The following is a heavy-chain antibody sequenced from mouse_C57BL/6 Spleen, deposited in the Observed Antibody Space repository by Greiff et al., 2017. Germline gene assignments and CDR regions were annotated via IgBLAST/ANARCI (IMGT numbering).Heavy chain of an antibody. J-gene: IGHJ2*01. Sequence: EVMLVESEGGLVQPGSSMKLSCTASGFTFSDYYMAWVRQVPEKGLEWVANINYDGSSTYYLDSLKSRFIISRDNAKNILYRQMSSLKSEDTATYYCARDHSSGYYFDYWGQGTTLTVSS. V-gene: IGHV5-16*01. D-gene: IGHD3-2*02. CDR3: ARDHSSGYYFDY. CDR1: GFTFSDYY. CDR2: INYDGSST.